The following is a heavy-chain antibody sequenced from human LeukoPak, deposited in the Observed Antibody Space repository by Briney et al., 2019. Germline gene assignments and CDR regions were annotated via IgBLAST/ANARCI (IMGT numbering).Heavy chain of an antibody. D-gene: IGHD3-10*01. V-gene: IGHV3-23*01. CDR1: GFSFSTYT. CDR3: AKSHYYGSGSIDY. J-gene: IGHJ4*02. CDR2: VSASGDST. Sequence: GGSLRLSCAASGFSFSTYTMSWVRQAPGKGLAWISPVSASGDSTSYADSVKGRFTISRDNSKNALYLQVNSLRADDAALYYCAKSHYYGSGSIDYWGQGTLVTVSS.